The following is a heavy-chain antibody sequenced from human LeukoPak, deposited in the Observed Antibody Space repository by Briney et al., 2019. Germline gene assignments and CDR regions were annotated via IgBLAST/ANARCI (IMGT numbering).Heavy chain of an antibody. Sequence: ASVKVSCTASGYTFTSYHMHWVRQAPGQGLEWMGIINPSGGTTNYAQKVPGRVTMTRDMSTSTVYMELSSLRSEDTAVYYCAREAITIFGVVRTPTTSGPHRFDPWGQGTLVTVSS. CDR3: AREAITIFGVVRTPTTSGPHRFDP. CDR1: GYTFTSYH. V-gene: IGHV1-46*01. J-gene: IGHJ5*02. D-gene: IGHD3-3*01. CDR2: INPSGGTT.